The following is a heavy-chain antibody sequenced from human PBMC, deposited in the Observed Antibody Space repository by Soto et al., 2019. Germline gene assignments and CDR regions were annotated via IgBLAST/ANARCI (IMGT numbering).Heavy chain of an antibody. Sequence: ASETLSLTCTVACGSISSGGYYWRWVRQPPREGLEWIGYIYYSGSTYYSPSLKSRVTISVDTSKNQFSLKLSSVTAADTAVYYCARDAPPGEGPYYYYGMDVWGQGTTVTVSS. J-gene: IGHJ6*02. CDR3: ARDAPPGEGPYYYYGMDV. CDR2: IYYSGST. CDR1: CGSISSGGYY. D-gene: IGHD4-17*01. V-gene: IGHV4-30-4*01.